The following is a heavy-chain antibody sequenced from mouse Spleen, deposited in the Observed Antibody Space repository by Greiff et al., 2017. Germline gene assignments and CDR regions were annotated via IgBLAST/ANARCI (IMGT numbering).Heavy chain of an antibody. CDR3: TGPIPAY. CDR2: IDPETGGT. J-gene: IGHJ3*01. V-gene: IGHV1-15*01. Sequence: LVESGAELVRPGASVTLSCKASGYTFTDYAMHWVKQTPVHGLEWIGAIDPETGGTAYNQKFKGKAILTADKSSSTAYMELRSLTSEDSAVYYCTGPIPAYWGQGTLVTVSA. D-gene: IGHD3-3*01. CDR1: GYTFTDYA.